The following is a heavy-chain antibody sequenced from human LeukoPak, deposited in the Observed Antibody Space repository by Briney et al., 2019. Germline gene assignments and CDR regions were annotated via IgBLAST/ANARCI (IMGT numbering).Heavy chain of an antibody. J-gene: IGHJ4*02. CDR3: ARDRFGVRGVMPD. V-gene: IGHV3-74*01. CDR1: GFTFSSYW. CDR2: INSDGSST. D-gene: IGHD3-10*01. Sequence: PGGSLRLSCAASGFTFSSYWMHWVRQAPGKGLVWVSRINSDGSSTGYADSVKGRFTISRDNAKNTLYLQMNSLRAEDTAVYYCARDRFGVRGVMPDWGQGTLVTVSS.